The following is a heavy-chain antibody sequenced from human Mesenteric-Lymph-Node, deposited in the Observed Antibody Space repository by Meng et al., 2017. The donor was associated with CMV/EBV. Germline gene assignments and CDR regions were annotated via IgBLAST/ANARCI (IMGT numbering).Heavy chain of an antibody. J-gene: IGHJ4*02. CDR1: NYSISSGYY. V-gene: IGHV4-38-2*02. CDR2: IYHHGDT. D-gene: IGHD5-12*01. CDR3: ARIGYDTPERNY. Sequence: SETLSLTCSVSNYSISSGYYWGWIRQSPGKGLEWIGSIYHHGDTYTNPSLKSRVTISLDPSKNQFSLRLTSVTAADTAVYYCARIGYDTPERNYWGQGTLVTVSS.